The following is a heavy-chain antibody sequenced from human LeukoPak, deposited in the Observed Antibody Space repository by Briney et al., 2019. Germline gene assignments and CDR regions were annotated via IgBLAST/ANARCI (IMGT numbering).Heavy chain of an antibody. Sequence: GGSLRLSCAASGFTFSDHYMDWVRQAPGKGLEWVGRIRNKANSYTTEYAASVKGRFTVSRDDSKNSLYLQMSSLKAEDTAVYYCTRVYRVYYFDYWGQGTLVTVSS. J-gene: IGHJ4*02. V-gene: IGHV3-72*01. D-gene: IGHD2-8*01. CDR3: TRVYRVYYFDY. CDR1: GFTFSDHY. CDR2: IRNKANSYTT.